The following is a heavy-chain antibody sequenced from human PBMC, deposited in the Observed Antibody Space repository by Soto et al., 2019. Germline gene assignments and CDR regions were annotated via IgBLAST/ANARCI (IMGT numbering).Heavy chain of an antibody. Sequence: QVHLLLQSGAEVKKPGSSVKVSCKASGGTPSNSAISWVRQAPGQGLEWMGGIIPVFGLVKYAQNFQGRDTITADESTNTAYMELSGLRPEDTAVYYCAGGRIVVVGSRAYYGMDVGGQGTTVTVSS. V-gene: IGHV1-69*01. CDR3: AGGRIVVVGSRAYYGMDV. J-gene: IGHJ6*02. D-gene: IGHD3-22*01. CDR1: GGTPSNSA. CDR2: IIPVFGLV.